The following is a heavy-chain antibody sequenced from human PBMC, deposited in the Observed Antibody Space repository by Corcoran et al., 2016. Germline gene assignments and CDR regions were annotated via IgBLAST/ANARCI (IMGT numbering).Heavy chain of an antibody. J-gene: IGHJ6*02. CDR2: IRWDGGST. D-gene: IGHD3-3*01. Sequence: EVQLVESGGVVLQPGGSLRLSCAASGFTFDDYAMHWVRQAPGKGLEWVSLIRWDGGSTYYADSVKGRFTISRDNSKNSLYLQMNSLRAEDTALYYCAKDISDFWSGYGMDVWGQGTTVTVSS. CDR3: AKDISDFWSGYGMDV. CDR1: GFTFDDYA. V-gene: IGHV3-43D*03.